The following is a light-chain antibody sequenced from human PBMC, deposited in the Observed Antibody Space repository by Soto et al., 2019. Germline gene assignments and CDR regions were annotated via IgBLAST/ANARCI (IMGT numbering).Light chain of an antibody. CDR3: ISYTSSGTLV. CDR2: EVS. J-gene: IGLJ2*01. CDR1: SSDVGGYNY. Sequence: QSALTQTASVSGSPGQSISISCTGTSSDVGGYNYVSWYQQHPGKAPKLMIHEVSNRPSGVSNRFTGSKSGNTASLTISGLQAEDEADYYCISYTSSGTLVFGGGTQLTVL. V-gene: IGLV2-14*01.